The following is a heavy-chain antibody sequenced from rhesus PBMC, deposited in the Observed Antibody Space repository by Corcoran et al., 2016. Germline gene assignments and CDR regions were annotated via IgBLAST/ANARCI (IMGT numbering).Heavy chain of an antibody. CDR3: TTGGIAAAGTG. J-gene: IGHJ4*01. D-gene: IGHD6-25*01. V-gene: IGHV3-186*02. CDR2: IRSKYNNYAT. Sequence: EVQLVESGGGLVQPGGSLRLSCAASGFTFSDYAMSWVRQASGKGLEWVGYIRSKYNNYATEYAASVKGRFTISRDDSKNTLYLQMSSLKTEDTAVYYCTTGGIAAAGTGWGQGVLVTVSS. CDR1: GFTFSDYA.